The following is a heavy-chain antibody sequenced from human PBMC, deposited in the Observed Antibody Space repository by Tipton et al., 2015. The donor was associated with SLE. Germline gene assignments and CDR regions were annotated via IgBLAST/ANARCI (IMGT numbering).Heavy chain of an antibody. D-gene: IGHD6-13*01. V-gene: IGHV3-48*03. Sequence: SLRLSCAASGFTFSSYEMNWVRQAPGKGLEWVSYISSSGSTIYYADSVKGRFTISRDNAKNSLYLQMNSLRAEDTAVYYCARVPEAEAAAANFAYWGQGTLVTVSS. J-gene: IGHJ4*02. CDR3: ARVPEAEAAAANFAY. CDR1: GFTFSSYE. CDR2: ISSSGSTI.